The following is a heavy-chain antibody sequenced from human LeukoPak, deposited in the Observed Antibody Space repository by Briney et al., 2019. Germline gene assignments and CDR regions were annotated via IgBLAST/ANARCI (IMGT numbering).Heavy chain of an antibody. J-gene: IGHJ6*03. Sequence: ASVKVSCKASGYTFISYGITWVRQAPGQGLEWMGWISPYSGKTNFQPKLQGRVTMTTDTSTSTAYMELRSLRSDDTAVYYCAREGGAYYYYYYMDVWGKGTTVTVSS. D-gene: IGHD3-16*01. V-gene: IGHV1-18*01. CDR2: ISPYSGKT. CDR3: AREGGAYYYYYYMDV. CDR1: GYTFISYG.